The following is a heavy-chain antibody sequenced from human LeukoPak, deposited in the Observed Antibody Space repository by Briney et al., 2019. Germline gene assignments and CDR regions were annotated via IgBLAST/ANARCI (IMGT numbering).Heavy chain of an antibody. D-gene: IGHD2-15*01. V-gene: IGHV5-51*01. CDR3: ANRRDGGNGFDAFDI. Sequence: GESLKISCKGSGYSFTSYWIGWVRQMPGKGLEWMGIIYPGDSDTRYSPSFQGQVTISADKSISTAYLQWSSLKASDTAMYYCANRRDGGNGFDAFDIWGQGTMVTVSS. CDR2: IYPGDSDT. J-gene: IGHJ3*02. CDR1: GYSFTSYW.